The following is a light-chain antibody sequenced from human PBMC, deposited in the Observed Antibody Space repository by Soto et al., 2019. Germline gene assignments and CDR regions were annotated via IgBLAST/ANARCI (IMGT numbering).Light chain of an antibody. V-gene: IGKV3-15*01. CDR3: HQYDDWPPGGT. CDR1: QSVDSD. J-gene: IGKJ1*01. CDR2: GAS. Sequence: ERVMTQSPAILSLSPGERATLFCRASQSVDSDLAWYQQKPGQAPRLLIYGASTRATGIPARFSGGGSGTEFTLTISSLQSEDFAVYFCHQYDDWPPGGTFGQGTKVELK.